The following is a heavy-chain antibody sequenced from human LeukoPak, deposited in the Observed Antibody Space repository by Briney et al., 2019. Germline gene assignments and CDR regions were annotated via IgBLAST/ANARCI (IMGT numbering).Heavy chain of an antibody. CDR3: SREVDGIDAFHI. CDR2: IYNGGYT. D-gene: IGHD5-12*01. Sequence: SGTLSLICTFSGGALSATNYYWSWIRPPPGNGLGCMGSIYNGGYTYSNPSLKSPLTFSLGTSSTHFSFQLTSWASPDPLVYFCSREVDGIDAFHIWGREALVTVSS. CDR1: GGALSATNYY. V-gene: IGHV4-30-4*02. J-gene: IGHJ3*02.